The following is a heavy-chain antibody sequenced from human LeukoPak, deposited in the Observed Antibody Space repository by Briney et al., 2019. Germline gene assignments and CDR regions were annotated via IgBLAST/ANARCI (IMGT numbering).Heavy chain of an antibody. Sequence: GRSLRLSCAASGFTFSDDYMSWIRQAPGKGLEWVSYISSSGSSIYYGDSVKGRFTISRDNAKNSLYLQMNSLRADDTAMYYCARLKYTSSWHYFFDDWGQGTLVTVSS. J-gene: IGHJ4*02. CDR3: ARLKYTSSWHYFFDD. CDR2: ISSSGSSI. CDR1: GFTFSDDY. D-gene: IGHD6-13*01. V-gene: IGHV3-11*04.